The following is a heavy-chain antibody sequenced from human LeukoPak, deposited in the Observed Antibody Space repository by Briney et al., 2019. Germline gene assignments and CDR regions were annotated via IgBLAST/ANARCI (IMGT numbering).Heavy chain of an antibody. Sequence: ASVKVSCKASGYTFTGYHIHWVRQAPGQGLEWMGWINPNSGGANSVQKFLGRVSMTRDTSISTVYMDLTSLRSDDTAVYYCARDSGSSGWDPTSFLDYWGRGTVVTVSS. D-gene: IGHD6-19*01. CDR3: ARDSGSSGWDPTSFLDY. J-gene: IGHJ4*02. CDR1: GYTFTGYH. V-gene: IGHV1-2*02. CDR2: INPNSGGA.